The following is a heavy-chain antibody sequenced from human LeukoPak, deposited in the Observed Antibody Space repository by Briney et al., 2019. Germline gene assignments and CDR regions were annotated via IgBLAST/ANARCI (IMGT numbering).Heavy chain of an antibody. CDR1: GFTFSSYA. D-gene: IGHD5-18*01. Sequence: GGSLRLSCAASGFTFSSYAMHWVRQAPGKGLEYVSAISSNGGSTYYANSVKGRFTISRDNSKNTLYLQMGSLRAEDMAVYYCARDLQQLWLRGFEYWGQGTLITVSS. CDR3: ARDLQQLWLRGFEY. J-gene: IGHJ4*02. CDR2: ISSNGGST. V-gene: IGHV3-64*01.